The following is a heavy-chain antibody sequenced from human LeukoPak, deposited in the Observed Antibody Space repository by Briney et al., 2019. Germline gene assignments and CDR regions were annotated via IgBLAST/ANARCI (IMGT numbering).Heavy chain of an antibody. CDR2: IYYSGST. Sequence: GSLRLSCAASGFTFSSYAMSWIRQPPGKGLEWIGSIYYSGSTYYNPSLKSRVTISVDTSKNQFSLKLSSVTAADTAVYYCARQYRDYGGNSDWGQGTLVTVSS. D-gene: IGHD4-23*01. V-gene: IGHV4-39*01. CDR3: ARQYRDYGGNSD. J-gene: IGHJ4*02. CDR1: GFTFSSYA.